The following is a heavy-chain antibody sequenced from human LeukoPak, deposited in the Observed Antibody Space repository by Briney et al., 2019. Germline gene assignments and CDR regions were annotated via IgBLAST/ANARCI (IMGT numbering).Heavy chain of an antibody. CDR2: ISGSGSST. J-gene: IGHJ4*02. CDR3: AKVVRGVLVSFDY. Sequence: TGGSLRLSCAASGFSFSNYAMSWVRQAPGKGLEWVSVISGSGSSTSYTDSVKGRFTISRDNSKRTLYLQMTSLRAEDTAVYYCAKVVRGVLVSFDYWGQGTLVTVSS. CDR1: GFSFSNYA. V-gene: IGHV3-23*01. D-gene: IGHD3-10*01.